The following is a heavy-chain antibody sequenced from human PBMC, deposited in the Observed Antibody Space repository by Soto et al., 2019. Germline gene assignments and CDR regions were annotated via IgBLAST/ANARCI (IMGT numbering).Heavy chain of an antibody. CDR2: INPNSGGT. CDR3: AREGPMKGEYSSPNWFDP. D-gene: IGHD6-6*01. J-gene: IGHJ5*02. Sequence: EASVKVSCKASGYTFTGYYMHWVRRAPGQGLEWMGWINPNSGGTNYAQKFQGRVTMTRDTSISTAYMELSRLRSDDTAVYYCAREGPMKGEYSSPNWFDPWGQGTLVTVSS. CDR1: GYTFTGYY. V-gene: IGHV1-2*02.